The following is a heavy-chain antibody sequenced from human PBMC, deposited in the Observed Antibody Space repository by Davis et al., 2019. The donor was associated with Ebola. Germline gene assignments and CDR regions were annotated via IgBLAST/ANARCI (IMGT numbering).Heavy chain of an antibody. CDR1: GGSISSGGYY. CDR3: ARGYCSNTICLNYYYAMDV. V-gene: IGHV4-31*03. CDR2: IYYSGST. J-gene: IGHJ6*02. D-gene: IGHD2-2*01. Sequence: SETLSLTCTVSGGSISSGGYYWSWIRQHPGQGLEWIGYIYYSGSTYYNPSLKSRVTIPVDTSKNQFSLKLSSVTAADTAVYYCARGYCSNTICLNYYYAMDVWGQGTTVTVSS.